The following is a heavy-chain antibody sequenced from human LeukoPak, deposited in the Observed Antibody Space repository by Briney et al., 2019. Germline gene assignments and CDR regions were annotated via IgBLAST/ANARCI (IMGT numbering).Heavy chain of an antibody. CDR1: GGSISSSSYY. Sequence: PSETLSLTCTVSGGSISSSSYYWGWIRQPPGKGLEWIGSIYYSGSTYYNPSLKSRVTISVDTSKNQFSLKLSSVTAADTAVYYCARVGSDCSSTSCYELVDYWGQGTLVTVSS. D-gene: IGHD2-2*01. CDR2: IYYSGST. J-gene: IGHJ4*02. V-gene: IGHV4-39*07. CDR3: ARVGSDCSSTSCYELVDY.